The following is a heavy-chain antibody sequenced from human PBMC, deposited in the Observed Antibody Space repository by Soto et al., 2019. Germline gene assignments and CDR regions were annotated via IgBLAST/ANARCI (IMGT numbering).Heavy chain of an antibody. Sequence: EVQLLESGGDLVQPGGSLRLSCAASGFTLSRNAMMWVRQAPGKGLEWVARINRKIDGETTDYAAPVEGRFTIARDDSKNTLYLQMSSLKIEDTAVYFCTADHWSWGQGTLVTVSS. CDR2: INRKIDGETT. CDR3: TADHWS. V-gene: IGHV3-15*01. D-gene: IGHD3-3*01. CDR1: GFTLSRNA. J-gene: IGHJ4*02.